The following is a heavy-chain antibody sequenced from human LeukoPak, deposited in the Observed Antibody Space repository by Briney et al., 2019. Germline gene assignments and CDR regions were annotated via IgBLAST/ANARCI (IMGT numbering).Heavy chain of an antibody. CDR1: GYTFTSYA. CDR3: ASLTYYYDSSGYYTGWFDP. Sequence: GASVKVSCKASGYTFTSYAISWVRQAPGQGLEWMGGIIPIFGTANYAQKFQGRVTITADESTSTAYMELSSLRSEDTAVYYCASLTYYYDSSGYYTGWFDPWGQGTLVTVSS. CDR2: IIPIFGTA. D-gene: IGHD3-22*01. J-gene: IGHJ5*02. V-gene: IGHV1-69*13.